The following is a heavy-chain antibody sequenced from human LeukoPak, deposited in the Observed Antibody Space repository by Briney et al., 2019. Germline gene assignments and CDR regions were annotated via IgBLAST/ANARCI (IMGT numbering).Heavy chain of an antibody. CDR3: ARHGSITGSFDI. J-gene: IGHJ3*02. V-gene: IGHV4-59*08. Sequence: QPSETLSLTCTVSGGSISSYYWSWIRQPPGKGLEWIGYIYYSGSTNYNPSLKSRVTISVDTSKNQFSLKLSSVTAADTAVYYCARHGSITGSFDIWGQGTMVTVSS. CDR1: GGSISSYY. CDR2: IYYSGST. D-gene: IGHD3-10*01.